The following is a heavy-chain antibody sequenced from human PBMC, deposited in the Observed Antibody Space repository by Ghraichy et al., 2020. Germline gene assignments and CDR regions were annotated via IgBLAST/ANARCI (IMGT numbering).Heavy chain of an antibody. J-gene: IGHJ5*02. CDR3: ARQGRSFGWFDP. Sequence: SCAASGFTFSSYTMNWVRQAPGKGLEWISFISSTSSTIYYADSVKGRFTISRDNAKNSLYLQMNSLRDEDTAVYYCARQGRSFGWFDPWGQGTLVTVSS. CDR1: GFTFSSYT. V-gene: IGHV3-48*02. D-gene: IGHD3-16*01. CDR2: ISSTSSTI.